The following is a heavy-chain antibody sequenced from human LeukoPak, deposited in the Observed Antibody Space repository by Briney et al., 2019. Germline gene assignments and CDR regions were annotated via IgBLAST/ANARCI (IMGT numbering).Heavy chain of an antibody. CDR1: GYTFTSHD. CDR2: MNPNSGYT. J-gene: IGHJ5*02. Sequence: ASVKVSCKASGYTFTSHDINWVRQATGQGLEWMGWMNPNSGYTGYEQKFQGRVTMTRDTSTSTAYMELSSLRSEDTAVYYCARESYYGDGNLGWFDPWGQGTLVTVSS. V-gene: IGHV1-8*01. CDR3: ARESYYGDGNLGWFDP. D-gene: IGHD3-3*01.